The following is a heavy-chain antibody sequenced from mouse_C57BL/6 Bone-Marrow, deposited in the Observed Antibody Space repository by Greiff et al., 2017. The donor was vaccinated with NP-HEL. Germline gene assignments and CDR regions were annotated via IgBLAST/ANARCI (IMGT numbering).Heavy chain of an antibody. CDR3: ERGRLTVYAMDY. J-gene: IGHJ4*01. Sequence: DVKLVESGGGLVKPGGSLKLSCAASGFTFSSYAMSWVRQTPEKRLEWVATISDGGSYTYYPDNVKGRATISRDNAKNTLYLQMSHLKSEDTAMSYCERGRLTVYAMDYCGRGTSATVSS. D-gene: IGHD4-1*01. V-gene: IGHV5-4*03. CDR1: GFTFSSYA. CDR2: ISDGGSYT.